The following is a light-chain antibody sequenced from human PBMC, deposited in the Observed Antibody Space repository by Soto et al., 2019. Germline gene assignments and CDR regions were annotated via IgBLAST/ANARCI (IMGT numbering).Light chain of an antibody. CDR1: SSDIGAYNY. CDR3: TSYTTTSSLWV. CDR2: EVS. J-gene: IGLJ3*02. V-gene: IGLV2-14*01. Sequence: QSALTQPASVSGSPGQSITLSCSGTSSDIGAYNYVSWYQQHPGKAPKLMIYEVSNRPSGVSTRFSGSKSGNTASLTISGLQADDEADYYCTSYTTTSSLWVFGGGTKLTVL.